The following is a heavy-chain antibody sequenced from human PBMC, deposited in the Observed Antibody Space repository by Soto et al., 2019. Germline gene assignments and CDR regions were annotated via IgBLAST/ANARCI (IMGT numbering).Heavy chain of an antibody. J-gene: IGHJ6*03. Sequence: GGSLRLSCAASGFTFSSYSMNWVRQAPGKGLEWVSSISSSSSYIYYADSVKGRFTISRDNAKNSLYLQMNSLRAEDTAVYYCARVKGPDFWGGSALTTYYYYCYMDVWGKGTPVTVSS. V-gene: IGHV3-21*01. CDR3: ARVKGPDFWGGSALTTYYYYCYMDV. CDR1: GFTFSSYS. CDR2: ISSSSSYI. D-gene: IGHD3-3*01.